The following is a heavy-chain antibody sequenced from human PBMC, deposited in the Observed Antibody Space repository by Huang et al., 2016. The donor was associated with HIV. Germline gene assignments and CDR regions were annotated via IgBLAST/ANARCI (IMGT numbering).Heavy chain of an antibody. Sequence: QLHLVQSGAEVKKPGASVKVSCQAAGYSFTGYYMHWVRQAPGQGLEWMGWMNTKSGGTNDAQKFQGRVTMTRDTSVNTAYMEVTELKSDDTAVYYCARAPPDVWGQGTTVTVSS. CDR3: ARAPPDV. V-gene: IGHV1-2*02. CDR1: GYSFTGYY. CDR2: MNTKSGGT. J-gene: IGHJ6*02.